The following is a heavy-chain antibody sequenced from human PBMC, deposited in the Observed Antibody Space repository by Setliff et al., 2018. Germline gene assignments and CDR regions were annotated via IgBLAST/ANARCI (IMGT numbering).Heavy chain of an antibody. D-gene: IGHD2-2*01. Sequence: SLTCTVSGASISSYYWSWIRQPPGEGLEWIGYIYSSGNIKYNPSLKSRVTISLDTSKNQFSLKLSSVTAADTAVYYCARDGPHCVTSSCPGAWFDPWGQGILVTV. CDR3: ARDGPHCVTSSCPGAWFDP. CDR2: IYSSGNI. J-gene: IGHJ5*02. CDR1: GASISSYY. V-gene: IGHV4-4*09.